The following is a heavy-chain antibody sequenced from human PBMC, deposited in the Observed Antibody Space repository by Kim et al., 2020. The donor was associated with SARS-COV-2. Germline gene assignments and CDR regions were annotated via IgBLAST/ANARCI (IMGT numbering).Heavy chain of an antibody. D-gene: IGHD3-9*01. CDR2: ISSSGSTI. CDR1: GFTFSSYE. J-gene: IGHJ3*02. V-gene: IGHV3-48*03. Sequence: GGSLRLSCAASGFTFSSYEMNWVRQAPGKGLEWVSYISSSGSTIYYADSVKGRFTISRDNAKNSLYLQMNSLRAEDTAVYYCARDGWYFDWLLETNAFDIWGQGTMVTVSS. CDR3: ARDGWYFDWLLETNAFDI.